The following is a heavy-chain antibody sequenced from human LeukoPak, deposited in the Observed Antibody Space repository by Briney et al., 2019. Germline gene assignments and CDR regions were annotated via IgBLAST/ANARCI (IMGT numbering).Heavy chain of an antibody. CDR3: VREGGCGSGSCYRFDS. CDR2: VAPGDGLT. V-gene: IGHV1-46*01. Sequence: GASVKVSCKTSGYIFTNYFMHWVRQAPGQGLEWMGAVAPGDGLTNYAQRFQGRVTMTRDTSTTTIYLDLSSLISEDTAVYYCVREGGCGSGSCYRFDSWGQGTLVTVSS. CDR1: GYIFTNYF. D-gene: IGHD1-26*01. J-gene: IGHJ5*01.